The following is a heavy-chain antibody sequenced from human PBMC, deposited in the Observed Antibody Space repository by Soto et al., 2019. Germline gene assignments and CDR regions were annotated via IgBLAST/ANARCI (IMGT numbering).Heavy chain of an antibody. J-gene: IGHJ4*02. Sequence: EVQLVESGGGLVQPGGSLRLSCAASGFTFSSYEMNWVRQAPGKGLEWVSYISSSGSIIHYAASVKGRFTSSRDNAKNSLYLQMNRLRAEHTALYYCTREPYVDADMDFDYWGQGTLVTVSS. D-gene: IGHD5-18*01. V-gene: IGHV3-48*03. CDR3: TREPYVDADMDFDY. CDR2: ISSSGSII. CDR1: GFTFSSYE.